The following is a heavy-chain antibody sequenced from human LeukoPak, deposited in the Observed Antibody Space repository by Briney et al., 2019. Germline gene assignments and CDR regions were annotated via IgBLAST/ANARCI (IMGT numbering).Heavy chain of an antibody. J-gene: IGHJ6*02. D-gene: IGHD5-18*01. V-gene: IGHV1-18*01. CDR1: GYTFISYG. CDR2: ISAYNGNT. CDR3: AREKDTAMALYGMDV. Sequence: ASVKVSCKPSGYTFISYGISWVRQAPGQGLEWMGWISAYNGNTNYAQKLQGRVTMTTDTSTSTAYMELRGLRSEDTAVYYCAREKDTAMALYGMDVWGQGTTVTVSS.